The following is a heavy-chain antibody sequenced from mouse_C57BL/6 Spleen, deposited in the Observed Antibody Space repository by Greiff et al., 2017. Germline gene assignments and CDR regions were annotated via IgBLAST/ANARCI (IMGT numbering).Heavy chain of an antibody. J-gene: IGHJ4*01. CDR2: IYPSDSET. D-gene: IGHD1-1*01. CDR1: GYTFTSYW. Sequence: QVQLQQPGAELVRPGSSVKLSCKASGYTFTSYWMDWVKQRPGQGLEWIGNIYPSDSETHYNQKFKDKATLTVDKSSSTAYMQLSSLTSEDSAVYYCASGFITTVVATRGYAMDYGGQGTSVTVSS. V-gene: IGHV1-61*01. CDR3: ASGFITTVVATRGYAMDY.